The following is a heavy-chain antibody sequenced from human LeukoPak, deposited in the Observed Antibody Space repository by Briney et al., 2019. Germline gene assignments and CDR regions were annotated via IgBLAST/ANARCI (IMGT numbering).Heavy chain of an antibody. D-gene: IGHD3-9*01. CDR2: IYYSGST. Sequence: SETLSLTCTVSGGSISSYYWSWIRQPPGKGLEWIGYIYYSGSTNYNPSLKSRVTISVDTSKNQFSLKLSSVTAADTAVYYCASNILTGYLGAFDIWGQGTMVTVSS. J-gene: IGHJ3*02. CDR1: GGSISSYY. V-gene: IGHV4-59*01. CDR3: ASNILTGYLGAFDI.